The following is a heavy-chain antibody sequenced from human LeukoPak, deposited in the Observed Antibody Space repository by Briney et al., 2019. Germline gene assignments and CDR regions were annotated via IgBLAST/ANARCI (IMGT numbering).Heavy chain of an antibody. Sequence: GGSLRLSCAASGFTFSSYGMHWVRQAPGKGLEWVALISYDGSNKYYADSVKGRFTISRDNSKYTLYLQMNSLRAEDPAVYYCVKDSGIGYVAPIDRYYFDYWGQGTLVTVSS. CDR3: VKDSGIGYVAPIDRYYFDY. J-gene: IGHJ4*02. V-gene: IGHV3-30*18. CDR1: GFTFSSYG. CDR2: ISYDGSNK. D-gene: IGHD5-12*01.